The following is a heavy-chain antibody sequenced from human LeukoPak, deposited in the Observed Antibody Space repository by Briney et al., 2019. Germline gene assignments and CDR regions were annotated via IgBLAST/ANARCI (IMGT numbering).Heavy chain of an antibody. CDR3: ASGDTTGYSGDAFNI. J-gene: IGHJ3*02. V-gene: IGHV3-33*03. D-gene: IGHD3-22*01. CDR2: IWYDGSNK. CDR1: GFTFSRYG. Sequence: GGSLRLSCVASGFTFSRYGMHWVRQAPGKGLEWVAIIWYDGSNKYYADSVKGRFTISRDTSKNTLYLRMDSLRAEDTAVYYCASGDTTGYSGDAFNIWGQGTMVTVSS.